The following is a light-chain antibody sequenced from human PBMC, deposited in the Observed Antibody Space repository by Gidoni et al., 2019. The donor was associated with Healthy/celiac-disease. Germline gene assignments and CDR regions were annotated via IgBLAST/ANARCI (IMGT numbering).Light chain of an antibody. CDR3: QLGNT. Sequence: ELLLTQSPGTLSLSPGERATLSCRASQSVSSSYLAWYQQKPGQAPRLLIYGASSRATGIPDRFSGSGSGTDFTLTISRLEPEDFAVYYCQLGNTFGQGTKLEIK. J-gene: IGKJ2*01. CDR1: QSVSSSY. CDR2: GAS. V-gene: IGKV3-20*01.